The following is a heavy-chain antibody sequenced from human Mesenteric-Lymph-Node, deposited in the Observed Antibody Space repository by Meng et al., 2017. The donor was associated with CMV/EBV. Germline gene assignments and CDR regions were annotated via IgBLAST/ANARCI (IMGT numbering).Heavy chain of an antibody. CDR3: AKGGDFWSYYFDY. CDR2: ISGSGGST. J-gene: IGHJ4*02. V-gene: IGHV3-23*01. CDR1: GFTFSSYA. D-gene: IGHD3-3*01. Sequence: GESLKISCAASGFTFSSYAMSWVRQAPGKGLEWVSAISGSGGSTYYADSVKGRFTISRDNSKNTLYLQMNSLRAEDTAVYYCAKGGDFWSYYFDYWGQGTLVTVSS.